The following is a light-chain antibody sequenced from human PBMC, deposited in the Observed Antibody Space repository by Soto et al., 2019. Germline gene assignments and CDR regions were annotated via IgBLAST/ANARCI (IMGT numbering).Light chain of an antibody. CDR3: QQSYSTLFT. V-gene: IGKV1-39*01. J-gene: IGKJ3*01. Sequence: DIQMTQSPSSLSASVGDRVTITCRASQTIIRYLNWYQQKPGRAPNLLIYAASSLQSAVPSRFSGSGSGTEFTLTISSLQPEDFATYYCQQSYSTLFTFGPGTKVEIK. CDR2: AAS. CDR1: QTIIRY.